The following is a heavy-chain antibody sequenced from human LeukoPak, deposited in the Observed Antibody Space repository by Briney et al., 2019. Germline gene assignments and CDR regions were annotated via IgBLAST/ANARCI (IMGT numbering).Heavy chain of an antibody. CDR2: ISGTWDTT. V-gene: IGHV3-23*01. J-gene: IGHJ4*02. CDR1: GFTFSSYA. Sequence: GGSLRLSCAGSGFTFSSYAMSWVRQAPGKGLKWVSAISGTWDTTYDADSVKGRFTISRDNSRSTLYLQMNSLRAEDTALYYCAKDTSIGRYCTNGVCSPFDYWGQGTLVTVSS. CDR3: AKDTSIGRYCTNGVCSPFDY. D-gene: IGHD2-8*01.